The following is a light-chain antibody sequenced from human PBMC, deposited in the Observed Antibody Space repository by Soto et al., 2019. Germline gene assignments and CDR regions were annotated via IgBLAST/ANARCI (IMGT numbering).Light chain of an antibody. CDR3: SSHTSRSTLV. V-gene: IGLV2-14*01. J-gene: IGLJ1*01. CDR2: EVR. CDR1: SSDVGGYQY. Sequence: ALTQPASVSGSPGQSITFSCTGTSSDVGGYQYVSWYQQHPGKAPKLLIFEVRNRPSGVSNRFSGSKSGNTASLTISGLQAEDEADYYCSSHTSRSTLVFGTGTKVTVL.